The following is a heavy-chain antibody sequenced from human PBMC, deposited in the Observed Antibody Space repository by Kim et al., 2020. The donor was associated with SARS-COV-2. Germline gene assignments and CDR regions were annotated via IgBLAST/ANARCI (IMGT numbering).Heavy chain of an antibody. V-gene: IGHV3-11*05. CDR3: ARASSWGYSGGRHFDF. J-gene: IGHJ4*02. Sequence: GGSLRLSCEGSGFNFSDYYMNWVRQAPGKGLEWMSYTSTGGHDTHHADSVKGRFTISRDDTKNSLYLQMNKLRAEDTAFYYCARASSWGYSGGRHFDFWGQGILVTVSS. CDR2: TSTGGHDT. CDR1: GFNFSDYY. D-gene: IGHD2-15*01.